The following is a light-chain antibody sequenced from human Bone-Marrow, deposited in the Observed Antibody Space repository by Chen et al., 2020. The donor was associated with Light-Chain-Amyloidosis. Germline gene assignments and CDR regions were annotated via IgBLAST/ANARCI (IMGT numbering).Light chain of an antibody. V-gene: IGKV3-20*01. J-gene: IGKJ4*01. CDR3: QEYGTSPLT. CDR2: GSS. Sequence: EIVLTQSPGTLSLSPGEGANLSCRASQTISSNYLTWYQQKFGQAPRLLIYGSSSRATGIPDRFTGSGSGTDCTLAINRLEPEDFARYYCQEYGTSPLTFGGGTKVEIK. CDR1: QTISSNY.